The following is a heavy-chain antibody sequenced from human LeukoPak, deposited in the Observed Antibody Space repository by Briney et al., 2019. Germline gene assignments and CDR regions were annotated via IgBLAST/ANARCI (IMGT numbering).Heavy chain of an antibody. V-gene: IGHV4-59*01. D-gene: IGHD3-3*01. J-gene: IGHJ4*02. Sequence: SETLSLTCTVCGGSISSYYWSWIRQPPGKGLEWIGYIYYSGSTNYNPSLKSRVTISVDTSKNQFSLKLSSVTAADTAVYYCARDNQDDFWSGYHFDYWGQGTLVTVSS. CDR2: IYYSGST. CDR1: GGSISSYY. CDR3: ARDNQDDFWSGYHFDY.